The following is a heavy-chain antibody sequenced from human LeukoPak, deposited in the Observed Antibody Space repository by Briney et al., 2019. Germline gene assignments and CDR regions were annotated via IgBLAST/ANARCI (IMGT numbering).Heavy chain of an antibody. CDR2: IKQDGSEK. CDR1: GFNFSSYW. D-gene: IGHD4-17*01. CDR3: ARDRHWGDYSGGGRGDY. Sequence: GGSLRLSCAASGFNFSSYWMSWVRQAPGKGLEWVANIKQDGSEKYYVDSVKGRFTISRDNAKNSLYLQMNSLRAEDTAVYYCARDRHWGDYSGGGRGDYWGQGTLVTVSS. J-gene: IGHJ4*02. V-gene: IGHV3-7*01.